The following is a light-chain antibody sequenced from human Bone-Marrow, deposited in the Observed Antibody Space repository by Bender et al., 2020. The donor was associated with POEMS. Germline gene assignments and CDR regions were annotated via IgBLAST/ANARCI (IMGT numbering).Light chain of an antibody. Sequence: SYVLTQPPSVSVAPGETARFTCGGNNIGSQSVHWYQQKSGQAPVLVVFDNNDRPSGIPARFSGSTSANTATLTISRVEAGDEADYYCQVWDSGSDQGVFGGGTKLTVL. V-gene: IGLV3-21*02. CDR1: NIGSQS. CDR3: QVWDSGSDQGV. CDR2: DNN. J-gene: IGLJ2*01.